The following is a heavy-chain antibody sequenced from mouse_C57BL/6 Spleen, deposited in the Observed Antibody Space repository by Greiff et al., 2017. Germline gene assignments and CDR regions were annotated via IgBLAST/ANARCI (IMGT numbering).Heavy chain of an antibody. CDR3: ARWRYGDYYRDF. J-gene: IGHJ2*01. CDR1: GYTFTSYT. V-gene: IGHV1-4*01. CDR2: INPSSGST. Sequence: QVQLQQSGAELARPGASVTMSCKASGYTFTSYTMNWVKQRPGQGLEWIGYINPSSGSTKYNQKFKDQATLTADKSSNTAYKQLSSLTSEDSAVYYWARWRYGDYYRDFWGQGTTLTVSS. D-gene: IGHD2-3*01.